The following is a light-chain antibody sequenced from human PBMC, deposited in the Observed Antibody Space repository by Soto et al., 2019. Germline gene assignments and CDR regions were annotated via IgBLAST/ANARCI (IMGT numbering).Light chain of an antibody. CDR2: EVY. CDR1: SSDVGGYNY. J-gene: IGLJ1*01. CDR3: SSYVGTNSSV. Sequence: QSALTQPPSASGSPGQSVTISCTGTSSDVGGYNYVSWYQHHPGKAPKLIIYEVYTRPSGVPDRFSGSKSGNTAALTVSGLQAEDEADYYCSSYVGTNSSVFGTGTKLTVL. V-gene: IGLV2-8*01.